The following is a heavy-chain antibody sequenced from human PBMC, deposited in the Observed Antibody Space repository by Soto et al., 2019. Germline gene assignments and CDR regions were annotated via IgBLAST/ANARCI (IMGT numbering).Heavy chain of an antibody. CDR3: ARVRSLIAAAGTGSESNGIDY. V-gene: IGHV6-1*01. CDR2: TYYRSKWYN. CDR1: GDSVSSNSAA. D-gene: IGHD6-13*01. Sequence: SQTLSLTCAISGDSVSSNSAAWNWIRQSPSRGLEWLGRTYYRSKWYNDYAVSVKSRITINPDTSKNQFSLQLNSVTPEDTAVYYCARVRSLIAAAGTGSESNGIDYWGQGTLVTVSS. J-gene: IGHJ4*02.